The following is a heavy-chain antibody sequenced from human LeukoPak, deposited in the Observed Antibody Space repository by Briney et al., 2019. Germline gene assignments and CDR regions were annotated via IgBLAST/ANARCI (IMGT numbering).Heavy chain of an antibody. CDR1: GYTFTSYG. D-gene: IGHD5-12*01. J-gene: IGHJ4*02. V-gene: IGHV1-18*01. Sequence: ASVKVSCKASGYTFTSYGISWVRQAPGQGLEWMGWISAYNGNTNYAQRLQGRVTMTTDTSTSTAYMELRSLRSDDTAVYYCARVRRYRGYGRWGLFDYWGQGTLVTVSS. CDR3: ARVRRYRGYGRWGLFDY. CDR2: ISAYNGNT.